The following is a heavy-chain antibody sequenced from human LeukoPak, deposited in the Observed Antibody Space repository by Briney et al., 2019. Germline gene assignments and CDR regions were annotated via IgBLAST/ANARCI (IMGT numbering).Heavy chain of an antibody. Sequence: PGGSLRVSCAASGFTFSSYWMSWVRQVPGKGLEWVANIKEDGSDKYYEDSVKGRFTISRDNAKNSLYLQMSSLRAEDTAVYYCVRDRGWLQFDYWGQGTLATVSS. V-gene: IGHV3-7*01. D-gene: IGHD5-24*01. CDR3: VRDRGWLQFDY. CDR1: GFTFSSYW. J-gene: IGHJ4*02. CDR2: IKEDGSDK.